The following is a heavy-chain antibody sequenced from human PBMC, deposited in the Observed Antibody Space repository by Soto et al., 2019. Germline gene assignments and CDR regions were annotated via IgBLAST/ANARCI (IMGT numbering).Heavy chain of an antibody. D-gene: IGHD6-19*01. V-gene: IGHV6-1*01. CDR2: TYYRSKWYN. J-gene: IGHJ6*02. CDR1: GDSVSSNSAA. CDR3: ARVVAVVRYYYYGMDV. Sequence: SETLSLTCAISGDSVSSNSAAWNWIRQSPSRGLEWLGRTYYRSKWYNDYAVSVKSRITINPDTSKNQFSLQLNSVTPEDTAVYYCARVVAVVRYYYYGMDVWGQGTTVTVS.